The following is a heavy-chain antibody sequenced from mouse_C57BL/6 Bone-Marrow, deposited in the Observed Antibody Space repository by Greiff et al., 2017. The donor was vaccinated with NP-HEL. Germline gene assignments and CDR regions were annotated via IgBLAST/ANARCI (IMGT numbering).Heavy chain of an antibody. CDR1: GYTFTSYW. CDR2: IDPSDSYT. Sequence: QVQLQQPGAELVRPGTSVKLSCKASGYTFTSYWMHWVKQRPGQGLEWIGVIDPSDSYTNYNQKFKGTATLTVDTSSSTAYMQLSSLTSEDSAVYDCARLRRHWYFDVWGTGTTVTVSS. D-gene: IGHD1-1*01. V-gene: IGHV1-59*01. J-gene: IGHJ1*03. CDR3: ARLRRHWYFDV.